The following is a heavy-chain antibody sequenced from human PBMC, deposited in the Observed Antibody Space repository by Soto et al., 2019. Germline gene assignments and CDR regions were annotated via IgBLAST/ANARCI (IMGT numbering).Heavy chain of an antibody. V-gene: IGHV3-7*01. Sequence: EVQLVESGGGLVQPGGSLRLSCAASGFTFSSYWMSWVRQAPGKGLEWVANIKEDGSEKNYVDSVKGRFTISRDNARNSRYLQIHSLRDDDTAMYYCAKARAMVRGDDYWGQGTLVTVSS. J-gene: IGHJ4*02. D-gene: IGHD3-10*01. CDR2: IKEDGSEK. CDR1: GFTFSSYW. CDR3: AKARAMVRGDDY.